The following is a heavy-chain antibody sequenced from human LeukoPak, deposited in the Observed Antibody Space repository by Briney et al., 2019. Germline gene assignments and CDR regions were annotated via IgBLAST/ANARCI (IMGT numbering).Heavy chain of an antibody. CDR2: ITSGSSYI. J-gene: IGHJ6*04. CDR1: GFTFSSYN. V-gene: IGHV3-21*01. D-gene: IGHD3-10*02. CDR3: AELGITMIGGV. Sequence: GGSLRLSCAASGFTFSSYNMNWVRQAPGKGLGWVSSITSGSSYIYYADSVKGRSTISRDNAKNSLYLQMNSLRAEDTAVYYCAELGITMIGGVWGKGTTVTISS.